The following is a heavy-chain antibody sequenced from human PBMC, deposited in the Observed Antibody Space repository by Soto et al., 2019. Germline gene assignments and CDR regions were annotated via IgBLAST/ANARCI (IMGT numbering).Heavy chain of an antibody. V-gene: IGHV3-13*01. CDR1: GFTFSSYD. D-gene: IGHD6-6*01. J-gene: IGHJ6*02. CDR2: IGTAGDT. Sequence: GGSLRLSCAASGFTFSSYDMHWVRQATGKGLELVSAIGTAGDTYYPGSVKGRFTISRENAKNSLYLQMNSLRAEDTAVYYCARVGSQSGYSSSQFPIYGMDVWGQGTTVTVSS. CDR3: ARVGSQSGYSSSQFPIYGMDV.